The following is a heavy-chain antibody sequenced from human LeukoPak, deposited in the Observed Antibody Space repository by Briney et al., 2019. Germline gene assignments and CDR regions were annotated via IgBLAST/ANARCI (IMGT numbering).Heavy chain of an antibody. D-gene: IGHD5-18*01. CDR2: MNPTSANT. J-gene: IGHJ4*02. Sequence: ASVKVSCKTSGYTFTSYDINWVRQAAGQGLEWMGWMNPTSANTGYAQKFQGRVTMTRDTSTSTVYMELSSLRSEDTAVYYCARDGGYSYGANFDYWGQGTLVTVSS. CDR1: GYTFTSYD. CDR3: ARDGGYSYGANFDY. V-gene: IGHV1-8*01.